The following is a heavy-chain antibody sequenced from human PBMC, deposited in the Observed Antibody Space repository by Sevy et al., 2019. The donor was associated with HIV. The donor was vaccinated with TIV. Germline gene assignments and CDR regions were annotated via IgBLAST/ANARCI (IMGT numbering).Heavy chain of an antibody. Sequence: SETLSLTCTVSGGSMNKNYWTWIRQPPGKGLEWIGYVYYDGSTNYNPSFESRVTISVNMPKNQFSLNLDPVTAADTAVYYCARDHVKDGDLGDYYYFAMDVWGQGTTVTVSS. J-gene: IGHJ6*02. CDR1: GGSMNKNY. V-gene: IGHV4-59*01. CDR2: VYYDGST. CDR3: ARDHVKDGDLGDYYYFAMDV. D-gene: IGHD4-17*01.